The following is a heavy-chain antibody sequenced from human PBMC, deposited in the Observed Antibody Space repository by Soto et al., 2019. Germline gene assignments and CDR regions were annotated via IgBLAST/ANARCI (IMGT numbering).Heavy chain of an antibody. V-gene: IGHV1-3*01. CDR3: ARDSGCYSSSWYLGYYFDY. J-gene: IGHJ4*02. CDR1: GYTFTSYA. Sequence: ASVKVSCKASGYTFTSYAMHWVRQAPGQRLEWMGWINAGNGNTKYSQKFQGRVTITRDTSASTAYMELSSLRSEDTAVYYCARDSGCYSSSWYLGYYFDYWGQGTLVTVSS. CDR2: INAGNGNT. D-gene: IGHD6-13*01.